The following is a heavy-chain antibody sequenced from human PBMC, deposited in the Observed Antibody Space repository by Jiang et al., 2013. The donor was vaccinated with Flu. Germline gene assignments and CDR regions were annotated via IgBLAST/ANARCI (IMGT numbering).Heavy chain of an antibody. Sequence: CAASGFTFSDYYMSWDPPGSREGAGWVSYISSSGSTIYYADSVKGRFTISRDNAKNSLYLQMNSLRAEDTAVYYCARDYDSSGYYLDYFQHWGQGTLVTVSS. D-gene: IGHD3-22*01. CDR1: GFTFSDYY. CDR2: ISSSGSTI. V-gene: IGHV3-11*04. J-gene: IGHJ1*01. CDR3: ARDYDSSGYYLDYFQH.